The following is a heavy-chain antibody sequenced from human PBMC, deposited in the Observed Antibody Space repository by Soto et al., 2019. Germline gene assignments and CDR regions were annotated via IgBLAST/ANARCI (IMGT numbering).Heavy chain of an antibody. V-gene: IGHV1-18*01. Sequence: QVPLLQSGGEVKRPGASVRVSCKASGYTFANYGITWVRQAPGQGLELVGWISVYNGDTNFAQKFRGRVTLTTDTSTTTAYMELRCLRSDDTAVYFCARAGRYYAGDLDPWGQGTLVTVSS. CDR2: ISVYNGDT. J-gene: IGHJ5*02. D-gene: IGHD3-22*01. CDR3: ARAGRYYAGDLDP. CDR1: GYTFANYG.